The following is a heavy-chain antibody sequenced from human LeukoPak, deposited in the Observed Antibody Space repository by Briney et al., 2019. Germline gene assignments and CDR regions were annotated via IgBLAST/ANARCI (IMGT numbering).Heavy chain of an antibody. CDR1: GGTFSSYA. V-gene: IGHV1-2*02. CDR2: INPNSGGT. J-gene: IGHJ4*02. D-gene: IGHD1-26*01. Sequence: ASVKVSCKASGGTFSSYAISWVRQAPGQGLEWMGWINPNSGGTNYAQKFQGRVTMTRDTSISTAYMELSRLRSDDTAVYYCARVVSGSYLDYWGQGTLVTVSS. CDR3: ARVVSGSYLDY.